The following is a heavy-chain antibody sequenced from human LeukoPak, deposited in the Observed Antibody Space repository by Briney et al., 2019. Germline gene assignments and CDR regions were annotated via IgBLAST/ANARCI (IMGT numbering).Heavy chain of an antibody. V-gene: IGHV3-53*01. Sequence: GGSLRLSCAASGFSVNSNYMTWVRQAPGKGLEWVSVLYTGGNTYYAESVQGRFSISRDNSRDTLYLQMNSLRAEDTAVYYCARGFYFVGRQPAYAFDFWGLGTLVTVSS. D-gene: IGHD3-10*02. CDR3: ARGFYFVGRQPAYAFDF. CDR1: GFSVNSNY. CDR2: LYTGGNT. J-gene: IGHJ4*02.